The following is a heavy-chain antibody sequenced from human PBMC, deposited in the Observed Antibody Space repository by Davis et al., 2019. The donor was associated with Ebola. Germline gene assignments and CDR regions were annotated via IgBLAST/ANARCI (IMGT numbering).Heavy chain of an antibody. CDR3: ARVWNGYYYYGMDV. D-gene: IGHD1-1*01. Sequence: ASVKVSCKASGYTFTSYAMHWVRQAPGQRLEWMGWINGGNGDTKYSQKFQGRVTITRDTSASTAYMELSSLRSEDTAVYYCARVWNGYYYYGMDVWGQGTTVTVSS. J-gene: IGHJ6*02. CDR2: INGGNGDT. V-gene: IGHV1-3*01. CDR1: GYTFTSYA.